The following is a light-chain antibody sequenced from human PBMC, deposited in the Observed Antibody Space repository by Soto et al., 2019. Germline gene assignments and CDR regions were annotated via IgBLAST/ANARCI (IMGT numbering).Light chain of an antibody. CDR2: EVT. V-gene: IGLV2-14*01. J-gene: IGLJ1*01. CDR3: SSYTSVTTLDV. Sequence: QSVLTQPASVSGSPGQSVTISCTGTSSDVGAYKYVSWYQKHPGKAPKLLIYEVTTRPSGVSNRFSGSKSGNTASLTISGLQAEDEADYYCSSYTSVTTLDVFGTGTKLTVL. CDR1: SSDVGAYKY.